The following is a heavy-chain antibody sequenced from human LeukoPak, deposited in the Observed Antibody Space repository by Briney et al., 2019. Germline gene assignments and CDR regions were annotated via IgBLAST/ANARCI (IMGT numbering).Heavy chain of an antibody. D-gene: IGHD3-9*01. CDR3: AKETRLRYFDWLSGY. J-gene: IGHJ4*02. V-gene: IGHV3-30*02. CDR1: GFTFSSYG. Sequence: GGSLRLSCAASGFTFSSYGMHWVRQAPGKGLEWVAFIRYDGSNKYYADSVKGRFTISRDNSKNTLYLQMNSLRAEDTAVYYCAKETRLRYFDWLSGYWGQGTLVTVSS. CDR2: IRYDGSNK.